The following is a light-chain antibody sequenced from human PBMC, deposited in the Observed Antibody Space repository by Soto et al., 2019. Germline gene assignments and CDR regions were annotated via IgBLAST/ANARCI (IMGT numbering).Light chain of an antibody. J-gene: IGKJ1*01. V-gene: IGKV3-20*01. Sequence: EIVWIQSRGTRSLSPEDRATRACGAIQKVGHMFLAWFQQKPGQAPRLLIYDVSTGATGIPARFSGRGSGTDFTLTISRLQPEDFAVYYCQQYGSSPQTFGQGTKVDI. CDR3: QQYGSSPQT. CDR2: DVS. CDR1: QKVGHMF.